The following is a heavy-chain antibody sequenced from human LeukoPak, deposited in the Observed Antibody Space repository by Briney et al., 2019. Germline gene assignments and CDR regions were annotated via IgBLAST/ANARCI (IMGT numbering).Heavy chain of an antibody. CDR1: GFTFSSYI. V-gene: IGHV3-21*01. D-gene: IGHD2-15*01. Sequence: GGSPRLSCAASGFTFSSYIMNWVRQAPGKGLEWVSSISSSSSYIYYADSVKGRFTISRDNAKNSLYLQMNSLRAEDTAVYYCARGVGGYFDYWGQGTLVTVSS. CDR2: ISSSSSYI. CDR3: ARGVGGYFDY. J-gene: IGHJ4*02.